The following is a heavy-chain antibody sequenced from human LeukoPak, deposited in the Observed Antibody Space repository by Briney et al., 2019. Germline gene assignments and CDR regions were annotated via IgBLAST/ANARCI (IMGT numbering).Heavy chain of an antibody. D-gene: IGHD3-10*01. CDR1: GSSISSGDYY. J-gene: IGHJ5*02. Sequence: PSETLSLTCTVSGSSISSGDYYWSWIRQPPGKGLEWIGYIYYSGSTYYNPSLKSRVTISVDTSKNQFSLKLSSVTAADTAVYYCASLGRMVRGVTSWGQGTLVTVSS. CDR3: ASLGRMVRGVTS. V-gene: IGHV4-30-4*01. CDR2: IYYSGST.